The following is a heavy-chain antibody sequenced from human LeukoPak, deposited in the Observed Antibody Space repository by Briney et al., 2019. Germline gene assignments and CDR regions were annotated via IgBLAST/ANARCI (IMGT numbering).Heavy chain of an antibody. CDR2: IRYDGSDK. CDR3: AKGVRSVWGNYRTQYYFDY. V-gene: IGHV3-30*02. CDR1: GFTFSSYG. D-gene: IGHD3-16*02. Sequence: PAGGSLRLSCAASGFTFSSYGMHWVRQAPGKGLEWVAFIRYDGSDKYYSDSVKGRFTISRDNSKNTLYLQMNSLRAEDTAVYYCAKGVRSVWGNYRTQYYFDYWGQGTLVTVSS. J-gene: IGHJ4*02.